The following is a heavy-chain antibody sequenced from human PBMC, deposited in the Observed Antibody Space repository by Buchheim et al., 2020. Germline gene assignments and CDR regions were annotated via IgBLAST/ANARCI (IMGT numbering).Heavy chain of an antibody. J-gene: IGHJ5*02. CDR1: GFTFSSYA. Sequence: QVQLAESGGGVVQPGRSLRLSCAASGFTFSSYAMHWVRQAPGKGLEWVAVISYDGSNKYYADSVKGRFTISRDNSKNTLYLQMNSLRAEDTAVYYCARDRGGPYYYDSSGYIKGFDPWGQGTL. V-gene: IGHV3-30*04. CDR2: ISYDGSNK. D-gene: IGHD3-22*01. CDR3: ARDRGGPYYYDSSGYIKGFDP.